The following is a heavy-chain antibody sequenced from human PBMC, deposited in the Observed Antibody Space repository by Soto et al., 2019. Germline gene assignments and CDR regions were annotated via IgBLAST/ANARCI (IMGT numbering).Heavy chain of an antibody. CDR2: ISSYNDDK. D-gene: IGHD1-1*01. V-gene: IGHV1-18*01. Sequence: XSVKVSCTATGSTFSSFGGSLVRQAPGHGLEWVGWISSYNDDKKYAQKFQGRVTITKDTSTNTAYMELRSLTSDDTGVYYCARDFLRETWQTNYLDLWGQGTPVTVSS. CDR3: ARDFLRETWQTNYLDL. J-gene: IGHJ4*02. CDR1: GSTFSSFG.